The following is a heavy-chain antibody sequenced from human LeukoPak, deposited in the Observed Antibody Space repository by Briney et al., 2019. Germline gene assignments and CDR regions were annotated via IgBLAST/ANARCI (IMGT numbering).Heavy chain of an antibody. D-gene: IGHD6-6*01. CDR1: GFTFSSYW. V-gene: IGHV3-7*03. CDR2: IKQDGSEK. J-gene: IGHJ4*02. CDR3: AKRGAAREFDY. Sequence: GGSLRLSCAASGFTFSSYWMSWVRQAPGKGLEWVPNIKQDGSEKYYVDSVKGRFTISRDNAKNSLYLQMNSLRAEDMALYYCAKRGAAREFDYWGQGTLVTVSS.